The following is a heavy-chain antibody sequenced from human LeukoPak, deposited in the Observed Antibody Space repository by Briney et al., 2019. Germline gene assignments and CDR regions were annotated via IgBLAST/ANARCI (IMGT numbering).Heavy chain of an antibody. D-gene: IGHD6-13*01. CDR2: IIPIFGTA. CDR1: GGTFSSYA. Sequence: SVKVSCKASGGTFSSYATSWVRQAPGQGLEWMGGIIPIFGTANYAQKFQGRVTITTDESTSTAYMELSSLRSEDTAVYYCARVGAAVTYYYYMDVWGKGTTVTVSS. CDR3: ARVGAAVTYYYYMDV. J-gene: IGHJ6*03. V-gene: IGHV1-69*05.